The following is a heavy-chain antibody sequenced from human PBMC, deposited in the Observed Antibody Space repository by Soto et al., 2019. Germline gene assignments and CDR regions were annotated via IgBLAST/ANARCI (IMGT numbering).Heavy chain of an antibody. Sequence: DVQLLESGGGLVQPEGSLRLYCAASGFTFSSYAMGWVRQGPGKGLEWVAVVSIGGSTHYADSVRGRFTISRDTSKNTLSLQMNSLTAEDTAVYFCAKRRGAGGHFDYWGQGALVTISS. J-gene: IGHJ4*02. D-gene: IGHD2-15*01. V-gene: IGHV3-23*01. CDR1: GFTFSSYA. CDR3: AKRRGAGGHFDY. CDR2: VSIGGST.